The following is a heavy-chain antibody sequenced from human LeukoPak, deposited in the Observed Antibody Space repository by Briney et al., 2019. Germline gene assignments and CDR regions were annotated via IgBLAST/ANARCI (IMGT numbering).Heavy chain of an antibody. CDR2: IYSGGPT. J-gene: IGHJ4*02. Sequence: GGSLRLSCAASGFTFSDYYMTWVRQAPGKGLEWVSIIYSGGPTYYADSVKGRFIISRDNSKNTLYLQMNRLRADDTAVYYCARDWGRTHGYNWGPFDYWGQGTLVTVSS. V-gene: IGHV3-66*01. CDR1: GFTFSDYY. D-gene: IGHD5-24*01. CDR3: ARDWGRTHGYNWGPFDY.